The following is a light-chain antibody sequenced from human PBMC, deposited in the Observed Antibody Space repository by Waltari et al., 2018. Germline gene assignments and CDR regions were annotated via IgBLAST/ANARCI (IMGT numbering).Light chain of an antibody. CDR3: QQYYSTPPT. J-gene: IGKJ2*01. CDR1: QSLLWSFNNNNY. Sequence: DIVMTQYPDSLAVSLGERATINCKSSQSLLWSFNNNNYLAWYQQKPGQPPKLLIHWASTRESGVPDRFSGSGSGADFTLTISSLQAEDVAVYYCQQYYSTPPTFGQGTKLEIK. V-gene: IGKV4-1*01. CDR2: WAS.